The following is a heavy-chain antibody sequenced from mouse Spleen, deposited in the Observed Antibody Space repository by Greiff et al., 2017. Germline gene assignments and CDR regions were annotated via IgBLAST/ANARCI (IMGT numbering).Heavy chain of an antibody. D-gene: IGHD2-2*01. CDR3: AKGDGNDGGFAY. V-gene: IGHV1-61*01. CDR1: GYTFTSYW. CDR2: IYPSDSET. Sequence: VQLQQPGAELVRPGSSVKLSCKASGYTFTSYWMDWVKQRPGQGLEWIGNIYPSDSETHYNQKFKDKATLTVDKSSSTAYMQLSSLTSEDSAVYYCAKGDGNDGGFAYWGQGTLVTVSA. J-gene: IGHJ3*01.